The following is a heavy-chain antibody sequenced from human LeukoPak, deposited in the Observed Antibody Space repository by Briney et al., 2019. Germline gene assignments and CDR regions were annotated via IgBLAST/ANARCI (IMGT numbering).Heavy chain of an antibody. CDR1: GFTFDDYA. V-gene: IGHV3-9*01. CDR3: ARDLEDGIVVVPAAD. Sequence: GGSLRLSCVGSGFTFDDYAMHWVRQAPGKGLEWVSGISWDSSGIGYADSVKGRFTISRDNAKKSLYLQMNSLRPEDTAVHCCARDLEDGIVVVPAADWGEGPLVPVFS. J-gene: IGHJ4*02. CDR2: ISWDSSGI. D-gene: IGHD2-2*01.